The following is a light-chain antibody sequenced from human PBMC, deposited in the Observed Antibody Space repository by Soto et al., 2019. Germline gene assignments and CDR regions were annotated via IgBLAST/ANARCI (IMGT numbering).Light chain of an antibody. CDR1: SSNIGNNY. V-gene: IGLV1-51*01. Sequence: QSVLTQPPSVSAAPGQKVTIPCSGSSSNIGNNYVSWYQQLPGTAPKLIIYDNDKRPSGIPDRFSGSKSGTSATLGITGLQTGDEAGYYCGAWDGSLNTQVFGGGTKLTVL. CDR2: DND. J-gene: IGLJ2*01. CDR3: GAWDGSLNTQV.